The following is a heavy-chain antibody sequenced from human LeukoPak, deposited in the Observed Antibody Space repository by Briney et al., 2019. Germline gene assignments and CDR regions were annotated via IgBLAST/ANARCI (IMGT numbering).Heavy chain of an antibody. J-gene: IGHJ5*02. CDR2: IYTSGST. D-gene: IGHD1-1*01. CDR3: ARGSGRYRSIQSNDFDP. V-gene: IGHV4-4*07. Sequence: SSETLSLTCTVSGGSISSYYWSWIRQPAGKGLEWIGRIYTSGSTNYNPSLKSRVTMSVDTSKNQFSLKLSSVTAADTAVYYCARGSGRYRSIQSNDFDPWGQGTLVTVSS. CDR1: GGSISSYY.